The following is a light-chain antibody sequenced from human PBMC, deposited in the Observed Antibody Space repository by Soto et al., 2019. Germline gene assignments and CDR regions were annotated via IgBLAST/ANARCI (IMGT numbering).Light chain of an antibody. CDR2: WAS. CDR1: QMVLYSSNNKNY. CDR3: QQYYSNPFT. Sequence: DIAMTQSPDSLAVSLGERATINFKAIQMVLYSSNNKNYLAWYQQKPGQPPKLLIYWASTRESGVPDRFSGSGSGTDFTLTISSLQAEDVAVYYCQQYYSNPFTFGGGTKVDIK. V-gene: IGKV4-1*01. J-gene: IGKJ4*01.